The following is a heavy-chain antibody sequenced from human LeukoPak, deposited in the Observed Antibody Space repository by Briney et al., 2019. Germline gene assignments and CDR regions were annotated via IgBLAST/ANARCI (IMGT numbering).Heavy chain of an antibody. D-gene: IGHD1-26*01. CDR3: ARGPNIYSGSYHEGDCYMDV. CDR1: GFTFSNYW. J-gene: IGHJ6*03. Sequence: GGSLRLSWAASGFTFSNYWVGWVRQAPGKGLEWVANIKRDGREKYYVDSVKGRFTISRDNAKNSLYLQMNSLRAEDTAVYYCARGPNIYSGSYHEGDCYMDVWGKGTTVTVSS. V-gene: IGHV3-7*01. CDR2: IKRDGREK.